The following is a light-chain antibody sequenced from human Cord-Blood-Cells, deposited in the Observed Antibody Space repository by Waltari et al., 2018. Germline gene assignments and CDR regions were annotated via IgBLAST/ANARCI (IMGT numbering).Light chain of an antibody. CDR3: QQYYSTPLT. Sequence: DIVMTQSPDSLAVSLGVRATIKCKSSQSVLYSSNNKNYLAWYQQKPGPPPKLLIYWASTRESGVPDRVSGSGSGTDFTLTISSLQAEDVAVYYCQQYYSTPLTFGGGTKVEIK. CDR2: WAS. J-gene: IGKJ4*01. V-gene: IGKV4-1*01. CDR1: QSVLYSSNNKNY.